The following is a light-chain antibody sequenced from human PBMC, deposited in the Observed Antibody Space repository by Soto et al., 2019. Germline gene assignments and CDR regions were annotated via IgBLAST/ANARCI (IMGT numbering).Light chain of an antibody. CDR2: GAS. CDR3: QHYNNWPRT. CDR1: QSVSSN. Sequence: EIVMTQSPATLSVSPGERVTLSCRASQSVSSNLAWYQQKPGQAPRLLIYGASTRATGIPAGFSGSGSGTEFTLTISSLQSEDFAVYYCQHYNNWPRTFGQGTKVEIK. V-gene: IGKV3-15*01. J-gene: IGKJ1*01.